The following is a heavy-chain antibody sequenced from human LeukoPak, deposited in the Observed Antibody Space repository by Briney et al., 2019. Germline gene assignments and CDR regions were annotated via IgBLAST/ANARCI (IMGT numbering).Heavy chain of an antibody. J-gene: IGHJ3*02. CDR3: TTVGYCSSTSCYAFDT. CDR1: GFTFSNAW. D-gene: IGHD2-2*01. V-gene: IGHV3-15*01. Sequence: GGSLRLSCAASGFTFSNAWMSWVRQAPGKGLEWVGRIKSKTDGGTTDYGAPVKGRFTISRDDSKNTLYLQMNSLKIEDTAVYYCTTVGYCSSTSCYAFDTWGQGTMVTVSS. CDR2: IKSKTDGGTT.